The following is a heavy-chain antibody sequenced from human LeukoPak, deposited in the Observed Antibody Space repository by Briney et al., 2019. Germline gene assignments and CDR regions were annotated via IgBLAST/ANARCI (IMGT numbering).Heavy chain of an antibody. J-gene: IGHJ6*03. V-gene: IGHV3-23*01. CDR1: GFTFSSYA. D-gene: IGHD3-10*01. Sequence: GGSLRLSCAASGFTFSSYAMSWVRQAPGKGLEWVSAISGSGGSTYYADSVKGRFTISRDNSKSTLYLQMNSLRAEDTAVYYCAKGIYYYYYMDVWGKGTTVTVSS. CDR2: ISGSGGST. CDR3: AKGIYYYYYMDV.